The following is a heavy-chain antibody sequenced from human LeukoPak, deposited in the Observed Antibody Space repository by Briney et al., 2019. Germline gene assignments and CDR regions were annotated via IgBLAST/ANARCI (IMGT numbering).Heavy chain of an antibody. J-gene: IGHJ6*03. CDR1: GFTFSSYA. V-gene: IGHV3-30-3*01. CDR2: ISYDGSNK. Sequence: GGSLRLSCAASGFTFSSYAMHWVRQAPGKGLEWVAVISYDGSNKYYADSVKGRFTISRDNSKNTLYLQMNSLRAEDTAVYYCARGVPAARNYYYYMDVWGKGTTVTVSS. D-gene: IGHD2-2*01. CDR3: ARGVPAARNYYYYMDV.